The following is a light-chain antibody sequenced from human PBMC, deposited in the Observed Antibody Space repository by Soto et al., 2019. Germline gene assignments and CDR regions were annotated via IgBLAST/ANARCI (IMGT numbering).Light chain of an antibody. CDR1: QGISRY. Sequence: AIRMTQSPSSFSASTGDRVTITCRASQGISRYLAWYQQKPGKAPKILIYAASTLQSGVPSRCSSSGSGTDFTLTISCLQSEDFATYYGQQYYSYPQLTFGGGTKVEIK. J-gene: IGKJ4*01. V-gene: IGKV1-8*01. CDR3: QQYYSYPQLT. CDR2: AAS.